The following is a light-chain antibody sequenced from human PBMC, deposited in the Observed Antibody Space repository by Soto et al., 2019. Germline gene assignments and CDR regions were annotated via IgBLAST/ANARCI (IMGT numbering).Light chain of an antibody. Sequence: DLVMTQSPDYLAVSLVERATINCKSSQSVLYSSNNKNYLAWYQQKPGQPPKLLIYWASTRESGVPDRFSGSGSGTDFTLTISSLQAEDVAVYYCQQYYSTPLTLGGGTKVYIK. V-gene: IGKV4-1*01. CDR3: QQYYSTPLT. J-gene: IGKJ4*01. CDR2: WAS. CDR1: QSVLYSSNNKNY.